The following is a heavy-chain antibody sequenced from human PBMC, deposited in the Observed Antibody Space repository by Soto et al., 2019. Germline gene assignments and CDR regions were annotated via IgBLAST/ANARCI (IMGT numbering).Heavy chain of an antibody. D-gene: IGHD2-2*01. CDR1: GESFDGYY. CDR3: ARGKRVGRLCLLTGYGLAV. CDR2: VHHSGTT. V-gene: IGHV4-34*02. J-gene: IGHJ6*02. Sequence: QVRLQQWGAGLLKPSETLSLTCAVYGESFDGYYYWTWLRQSPGKGLGWIGEVHHSGTTNYNPSLKGRATRSVDTPQTQFSLKLGSVAAADLGVYYCARGKRVGRLCLLTGYGLAVWGQGTTVALSS.